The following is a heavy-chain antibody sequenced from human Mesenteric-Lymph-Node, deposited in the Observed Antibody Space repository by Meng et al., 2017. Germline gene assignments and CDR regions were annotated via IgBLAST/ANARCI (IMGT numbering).Heavy chain of an antibody. CDR1: GFTFSSYS. Sequence: GGSLRLSCVASGFTFSSYSMNWVRQAPGKGLEWVSFISSSSSYIYYADSVKGRFTISRDNAKNSLYLQMNSLRAEDTAVYYCAREGGDGYNLGYWGQGTLVTVSS. CDR3: AREGGDGYNLGY. CDR2: ISSSSSYI. V-gene: IGHV3-21*01. D-gene: IGHD5-24*01. J-gene: IGHJ4*02.